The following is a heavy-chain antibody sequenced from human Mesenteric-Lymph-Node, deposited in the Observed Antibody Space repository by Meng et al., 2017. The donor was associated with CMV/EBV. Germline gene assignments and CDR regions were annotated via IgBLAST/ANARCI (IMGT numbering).Heavy chain of an antibody. CDR1: GGSISSGGYY. J-gene: IGHJ4*02. V-gene: IGHV4-31*03. D-gene: IGHD2-2*01. CDR3: ARDWGGYCSSTSCYEDY. Sequence: SETLSLTCTVSGGSISSGGYYWTWIRQHPGKGLEWIGYIYDSGSTYYNPSLKSRVTISVDTSKNQFSLKLSSVTAADTAVYYCARDWGGYCSSTSCYEDYWGQGTLVTVSS. CDR2: IYDSGST.